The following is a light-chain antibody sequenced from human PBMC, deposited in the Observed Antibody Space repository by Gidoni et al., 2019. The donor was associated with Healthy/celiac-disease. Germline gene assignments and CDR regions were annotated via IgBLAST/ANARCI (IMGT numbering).Light chain of an antibody. Sequence: SYELTQPPSVSVSPGPTASIPCSGDKLGDKYAFWYQQKPGQSPVLVIYQDSKRPSGIPERFSGSNSGNTATLTISGTQAMDEADYYCQAWDSSTVVFGGGTKLTVL. CDR1: KLGDKY. CDR2: QDS. J-gene: IGLJ2*01. V-gene: IGLV3-1*01. CDR3: QAWDSSTVV.